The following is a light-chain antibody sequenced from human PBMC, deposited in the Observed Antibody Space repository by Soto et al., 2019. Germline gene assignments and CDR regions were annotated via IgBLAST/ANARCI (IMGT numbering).Light chain of an antibody. Sequence: QSVLTQPASVSGSPGQSVTISCTGSSSDVGGYNYVSWYQQHPGKAPKLMIYEVSKRPSGASDRFSGTKSGNTASLTVSGLQAEDEADYYCASYAGSYTFVFGTGTKVTVL. CDR3: ASYAGSYTFV. V-gene: IGLV2-8*01. CDR2: EVS. J-gene: IGLJ1*01. CDR1: SSDVGGYNY.